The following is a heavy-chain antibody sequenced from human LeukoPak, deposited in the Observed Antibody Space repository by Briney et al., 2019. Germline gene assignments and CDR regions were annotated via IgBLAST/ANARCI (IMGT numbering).Heavy chain of an antibody. D-gene: IGHD3-10*01. CDR3: AREYRGEYYFAY. CDR2: ISSSSSYI. Sequence: GGSLRLSCAASGFPFSSYALSWVRQAPGKGLEWVSSISSSSSYIYYADSVKGRFTISRDNSKNTLYLQMNSLRAEDTAVYYCAREYRGEYYFAYWGQGTLVTVSS. V-gene: IGHV3-21*01. CDR1: GFPFSSYA. J-gene: IGHJ4*02.